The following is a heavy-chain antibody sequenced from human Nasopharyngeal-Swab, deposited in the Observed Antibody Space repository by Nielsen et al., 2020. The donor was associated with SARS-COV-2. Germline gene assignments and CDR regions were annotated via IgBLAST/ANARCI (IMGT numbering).Heavy chain of an antibody. D-gene: IGHD3-16*01. V-gene: IGHV3-23*01. CDR1: GFTFSSYA. CDR3: AKSGSEYDYDHIPVPIDF. J-gene: IGHJ4*02. CDR2: VSGSGGST. Sequence: GGSLRLSCTTSGFTFSSYAMNWVRQDPGKGLEWVSSVSGSGGSTHYANSVKGRFAISRDNSKNTLYLQMNSLRVEDTAIYYCAKSGSEYDYDHIPVPIDFWGQGTLVAASS.